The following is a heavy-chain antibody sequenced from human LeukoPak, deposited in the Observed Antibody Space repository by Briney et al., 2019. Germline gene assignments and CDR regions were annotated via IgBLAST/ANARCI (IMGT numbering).Heavy chain of an antibody. J-gene: IGHJ4*02. CDR3: TAYVLSGYHDPTPLFDN. CDR1: GYTFTGYY. Sequence: ASVKVSCKASGYTFTGYYMHWVRQAPGQGLEWMGWINPNSGGTNYAQKFQGRVTMTEDTPTDTAYMELRSLRSEDTAVYFCTAYVLSGYHDPTPLFDNWGQGALVTVSS. V-gene: IGHV1-2*02. CDR2: INPNSGGT. D-gene: IGHD3-9*01.